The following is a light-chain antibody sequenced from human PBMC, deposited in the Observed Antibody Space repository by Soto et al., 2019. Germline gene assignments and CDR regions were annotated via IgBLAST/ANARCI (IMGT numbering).Light chain of an antibody. CDR2: STG. Sequence: QAVVTQEPSLTVSPGGTVTLTCASSTGAVTSGFYPSWFQQKPGQAPRSLIYSTGNKHSWTPARFSGSLLGGKAALTLLGVQPEDEAEYYCLLYYGGAQVFGGGTQLTVL. V-gene: IGLV7-43*01. J-gene: IGLJ2*01. CDR1: TGAVTSGFY. CDR3: LLYYGGAQV.